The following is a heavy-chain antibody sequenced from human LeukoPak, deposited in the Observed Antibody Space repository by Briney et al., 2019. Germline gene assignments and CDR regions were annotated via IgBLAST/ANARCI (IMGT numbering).Heavy chain of an antibody. V-gene: IGHV4-59*12. J-gene: IGHJ3*02. CDR3: ARDGSDYYDSSGYYPGGAFDI. CDR2: IHYSGNT. Sequence: PAETLSLTCSVSGGSISTTYWSWIRQPPGRGLEWIGNIHYSGNTNYNSSLKSRVTISVDTSKNQFSLKLSSVTAADTAVYYCARDGSDYYDSSGYYPGGAFDIWGQGTMVTVSS. D-gene: IGHD3-22*01. CDR1: GGSISTTY.